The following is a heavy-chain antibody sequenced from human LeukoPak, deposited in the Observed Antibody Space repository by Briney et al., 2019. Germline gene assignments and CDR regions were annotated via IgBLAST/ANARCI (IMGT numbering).Heavy chain of an antibody. D-gene: IGHD5-24*01. Sequence: ASVKVSCKASGYTFTSYYMHWVRQAPGQGLEWMGIINPSGGSTSYAQKFQSRVTMTRDTSTSTVYMELSSLRSEDTAVYYCARGPRDGYNSEGWGFDYWGQGTLVTVSS. J-gene: IGHJ4*02. CDR2: INPSGGST. CDR3: ARGPRDGYNSEGWGFDY. V-gene: IGHV1-46*01. CDR1: GYTFTSYY.